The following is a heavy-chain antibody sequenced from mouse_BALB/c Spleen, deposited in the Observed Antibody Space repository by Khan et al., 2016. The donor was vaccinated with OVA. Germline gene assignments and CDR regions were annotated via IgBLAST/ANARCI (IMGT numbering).Heavy chain of an antibody. CDR3: ARDYWFVY. CDR1: GFTFSNYG. Sequence: EVKLVESGGGLVKPGGSLKVSCAASGFTFSNYGMSWVRQTPEKRLNWVASISSGGSTYYPDSVKGRFTISRDNARHILYLQMSSLRSEDTAMYYCARDYWFVYWGQGTLVTVSA. CDR2: ISSGGST. J-gene: IGHJ3*01. V-gene: IGHV5-6-5*01.